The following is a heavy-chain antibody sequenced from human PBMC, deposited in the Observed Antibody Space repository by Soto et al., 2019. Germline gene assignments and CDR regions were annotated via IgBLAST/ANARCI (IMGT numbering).Heavy chain of an antibody. Sequence: EVQLVESGGGLVKTGGSLRLSCAASGFTFSNAWMTWVRQAPGKGMEWVGRINCKSDGETTDYDAPVEGRFTISREDSRNTLYLQMTSLNTEDTAVYYSPTDGPYRRSSLWFEPWGQGTMVPVSS. CDR1: GFTFSNAW. CDR3: PTDGPYRRSSLWFEP. D-gene: IGHD6-6*01. J-gene: IGHJ5*02. V-gene: IGHV3-15*01. CDR2: INCKSDGETT.